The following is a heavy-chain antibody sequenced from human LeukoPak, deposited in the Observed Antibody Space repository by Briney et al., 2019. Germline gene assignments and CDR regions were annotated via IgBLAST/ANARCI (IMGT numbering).Heavy chain of an antibody. J-gene: IGHJ4*02. CDR3: ARGGSYSSSSLLGGDY. V-gene: IGHV3-53*01. D-gene: IGHD6-6*01. CDR2: IYSGGST. Sequence: GGSLRLSCAASGFTFSRYAMSWVRQAPGKGLEWVSVIYSGGSTYYADSVKGRFTISRDNSKNTLYLQMNSLRAEDTAVYYCARGGSYSSSSLLGGDYWGQGTLVTVSS. CDR1: GFTFSRYA.